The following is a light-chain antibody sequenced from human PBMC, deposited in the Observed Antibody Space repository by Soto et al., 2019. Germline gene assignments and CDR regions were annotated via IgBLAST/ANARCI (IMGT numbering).Light chain of an antibody. J-gene: IGKJ5*01. V-gene: IGKV1-5*01. CDR3: QTYENLPT. CDR1: QSISSW. Sequence: DIQMTQSPSTLSASVGDRVTITCRASQSISSWSAWYQQKPGKAPKLLIYDASSLEAGVPSRFRGSGSGTDFTFTISRLQPEDIATYYCQTYENLPTFGQGTRLQL. CDR2: DAS.